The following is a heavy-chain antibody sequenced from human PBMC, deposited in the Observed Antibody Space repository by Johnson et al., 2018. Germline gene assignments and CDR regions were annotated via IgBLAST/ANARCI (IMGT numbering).Heavy chain of an antibody. CDR1: GFIFGDYG. J-gene: IGHJ6*02. V-gene: IGHV3-20*04. CDR3: AKDIESYYGMDV. Sequence: VQLGESGGRVVRPGGSLRLSCVGSGFIFGDYGMSWVRQAPGKGLEWISGINWNSGSVGYADSVRGRFTISRDNANNSLYLQMNSLKAEDTALYYCAKDIESYYGMDVWGQGTTVTVSS. CDR2: INWNSGSV.